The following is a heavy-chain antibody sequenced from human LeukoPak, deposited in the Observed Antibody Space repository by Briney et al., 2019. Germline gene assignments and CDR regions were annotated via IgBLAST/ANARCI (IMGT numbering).Heavy chain of an antibody. J-gene: IGHJ4*02. CDR1: GFTFSSYA. V-gene: IGHV3-23*01. CDR3: AKPPYCSGGSCYSGPFDY. Sequence: GESLRLSCAASGFTFSSYAMSWVRQAPGKGLEWVSAISGSGGSTYYADSVKGRFTISRDNSKNTLYLQMNSLRAEDTAVYYCAKPPYCSGGSCYSGPFDYWGQGTLVTVSS. D-gene: IGHD2-15*01. CDR2: ISGSGGST.